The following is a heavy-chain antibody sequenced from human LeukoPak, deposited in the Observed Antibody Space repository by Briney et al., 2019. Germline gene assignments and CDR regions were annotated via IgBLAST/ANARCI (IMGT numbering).Heavy chain of an antibody. CDR1: GGSFSGYY. Sequence: PSETLSLTCAVYGGSFSGYYWSWIRQPPGKGLEWIGEINHSGSTNYNPSLKSRVTISVDTSKNQFSLKLSSVTAADTAVYYCARRTPLYDSSGHNWFDPWGQGTLVTVSS. CDR3: ARRTPLYDSSGHNWFDP. J-gene: IGHJ5*02. D-gene: IGHD3-22*01. CDR2: INHSGST. V-gene: IGHV4-34*01.